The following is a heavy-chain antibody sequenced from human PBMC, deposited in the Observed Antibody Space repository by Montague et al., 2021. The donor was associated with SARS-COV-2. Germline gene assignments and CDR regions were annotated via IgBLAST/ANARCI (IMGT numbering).Heavy chain of an antibody. J-gene: IGHJ6*02. CDR2: INHSGST. V-gene: IGHV4-34*01. CDR3: ARGRTGTTFYYYYYYGMDV. Sequence: SETLSLTCAVYGGSFSGYYWSWIRQPPGKGLEWIGVINHSGSTNYNPPLKSRVTISVDTSKNQFSLKLSSVSAADTAVYYCARGRTGTTFYYYYYYGMDVWGQGTTVTVSS. D-gene: IGHD1-7*01. CDR1: GGSFSGYY.